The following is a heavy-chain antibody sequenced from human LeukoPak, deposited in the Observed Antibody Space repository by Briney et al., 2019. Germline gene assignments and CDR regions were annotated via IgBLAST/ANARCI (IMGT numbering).Heavy chain of an antibody. D-gene: IGHD3-3*01. CDR3: AKDLDAYYDFWSGSWFDP. CDR2: IKQDGSEK. Sequence: GGSLRLSCAASGFTFSSYWMSWVRQAPGKGLEWVANIKQDGSEKYYVDSVKGRFTISRDNSKNTLYLQMNSLRAEDTAVYYCAKDLDAYYDFWSGSWFDPWGQGTLVTVSS. CDR1: GFTFSSYW. J-gene: IGHJ5*02. V-gene: IGHV3-7*01.